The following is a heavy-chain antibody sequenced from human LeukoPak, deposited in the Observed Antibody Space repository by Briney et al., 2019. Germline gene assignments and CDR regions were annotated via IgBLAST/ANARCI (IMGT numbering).Heavy chain of an antibody. CDR1: GFTFSSYE. CDR3: AKEGSRNRGSDILTGYYRGFDY. V-gene: IGHV3-23*01. Sequence: GGSLRLSCAASGFTFSSYEMNWVRQAPGKGLEWVSAISGSGGSTYYADSVKGRFTISRDNSKNTLYLQMNSLRAEDTAVYYCAKEGSRNRGSDILTGYYRGFDYWGQGTLVTVSS. D-gene: IGHD3-9*01. J-gene: IGHJ4*02. CDR2: ISGSGGST.